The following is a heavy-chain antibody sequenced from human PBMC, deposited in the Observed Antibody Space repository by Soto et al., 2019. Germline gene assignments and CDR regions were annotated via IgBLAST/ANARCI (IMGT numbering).Heavy chain of an antibody. V-gene: IGHV3-74*01. CDR3: ARDPGHSNVSLEY. CDR2: INTDGSST. Sequence: VQLVESGGGLVQPGGSLSLSCAVSGFTLSSYLMHWVRQAPGKGLVWVSRINTDGSSTAYAHYVKGRFTVSRDNAKNAVYLQMESLRAEDTAVYYRARDPGHSNVSLEYWGQGSLVTVSS. CDR1: GFTLSSYL. J-gene: IGHJ4*02. D-gene: IGHD3-22*01.